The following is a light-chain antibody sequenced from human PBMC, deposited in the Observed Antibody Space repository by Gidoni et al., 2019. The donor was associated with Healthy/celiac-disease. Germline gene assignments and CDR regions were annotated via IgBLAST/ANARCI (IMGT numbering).Light chain of an antibody. CDR2: DAS. J-gene: IGKJ3*01. Sequence: VFTHSPATLSLSPGERATLSCRASQSVSSYVAWYQQKPGQAPRLLIYDASNRATDIPARFGGSGSGTDFTLTISKLEPEDFAVYYSQQRSNWPATFXPXTEVDIK. V-gene: IGKV3-11*01. CDR3: QQRSNWPAT. CDR1: QSVSSY.